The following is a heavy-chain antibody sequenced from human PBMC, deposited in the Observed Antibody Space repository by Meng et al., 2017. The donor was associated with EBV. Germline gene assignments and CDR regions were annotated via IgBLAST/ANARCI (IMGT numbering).Heavy chain of an antibody. CDR3: ARDPDSSGWYYFDY. CDR1: GFTFSSYA. CDR2: ISYDGSNK. D-gene: IGHD6-19*01. J-gene: IGHJ4*02. Sequence: QVELVVSGGGGVQPGRSLRLSCAASGFTFSSYAMHWVRQAPGKGLEWVAVISYDGSNKYYADSVKGRFTISRDNSKNTLYLQMNSLRAEDTAVYYCARDPDSSGWYYFDYWGQGTLVTVSS. V-gene: IGHV3-30-3*01.